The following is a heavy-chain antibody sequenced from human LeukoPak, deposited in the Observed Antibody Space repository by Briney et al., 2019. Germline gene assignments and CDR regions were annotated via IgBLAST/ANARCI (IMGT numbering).Heavy chain of an antibody. J-gene: IGHJ3*02. CDR1: GGSISSSSYY. Sequence: RPSETLSLTCTVSGGSISSSSYYWGWIRQPPGKGLEWIGSIYYSGSTYYNPSLKSRVTISVDTSKNQFSLKLSSVTAADTAVYYCARDRVVPAANDAFDIWGQGTMVTVSS. CDR2: IYYSGST. D-gene: IGHD2-2*01. CDR3: ARDRVVPAANDAFDI. V-gene: IGHV4-39*07.